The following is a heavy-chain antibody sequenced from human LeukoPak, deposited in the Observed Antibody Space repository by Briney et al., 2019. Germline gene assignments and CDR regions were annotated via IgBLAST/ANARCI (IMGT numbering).Heavy chain of an antibody. J-gene: IGHJ4*02. CDR3: ARYYGDSGSQYYFDY. Sequence: GGSLRLSCAASGFTFSDAWMSWVRQAPGKGPEWVGRIKSKTDGGTTDYAAPVKGRFTISRDDSKNMLYLQMNSLKIEDTAVYYCARYYGDSGSQYYFDYWGQGTLVTVSS. CDR1: GFTFSDAW. V-gene: IGHV3-15*01. CDR2: IKSKTDGGTT. D-gene: IGHD3-22*01.